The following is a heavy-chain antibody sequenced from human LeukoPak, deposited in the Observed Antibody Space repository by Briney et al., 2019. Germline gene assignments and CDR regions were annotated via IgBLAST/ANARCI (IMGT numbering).Heavy chain of an antibody. CDR3: AREYYYDSSGPLGYYYGMDV. CDR2: IWYDGSNK. J-gene: IGHJ6*02. D-gene: IGHD3-22*01. CDR1: GFTFSSYG. V-gene: IGHV3-33*01. Sequence: GGSLRPSCAASGFTFSSYGMHWVRQAPGKGLEWVAVIWYDGSNKYYADSVKGRFTISRDNSKNTLYLQMNSLRAEDTAVYYCAREYYYDSSGPLGYYYGMDVWGQGTTVTVSS.